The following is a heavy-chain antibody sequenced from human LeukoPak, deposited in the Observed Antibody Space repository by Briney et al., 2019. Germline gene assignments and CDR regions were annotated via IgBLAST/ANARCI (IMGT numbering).Heavy chain of an antibody. Sequence: ASVKVSCKASGYTFTGYYMHWVRQAPGQGLEWMGRINPNSGGTNYAQKLQGRVTMTTDTSTSTAYMELRSLRSDDTAVYYCARGNAIVGATFDPWGQGTLVTVSS. CDR3: ARGNAIVGATFDP. J-gene: IGHJ5*02. CDR2: INPNSGGT. D-gene: IGHD1-26*01. CDR1: GYTFTGYY. V-gene: IGHV1-2*06.